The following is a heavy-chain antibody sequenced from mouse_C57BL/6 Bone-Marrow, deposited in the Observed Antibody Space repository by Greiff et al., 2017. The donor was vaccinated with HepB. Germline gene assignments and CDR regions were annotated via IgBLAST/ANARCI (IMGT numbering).Heavy chain of an antibody. Sequence: DVKLVESGPGLAKPSQTLSLTCSVTGYSIPSDYWNWIRKFPGTKLEYMGYISYSGSNYYNPSLKSRISITRDTSKNQYYLQLNSVTTEDTATYYCARNAGYGNYWFAYWGQGTLVTVSA. CDR2: ISYSGSN. CDR1: GYSIPSDY. D-gene: IGHD2-1*01. V-gene: IGHV3-8*01. J-gene: IGHJ3*01. CDR3: ARNAGYGNYWFAY.